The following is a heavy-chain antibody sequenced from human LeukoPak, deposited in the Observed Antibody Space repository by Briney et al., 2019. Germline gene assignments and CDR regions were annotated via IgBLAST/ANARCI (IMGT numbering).Heavy chain of an antibody. V-gene: IGHV4-39*01. Sequence: SETLSLTCTVSVGSISSSSYYWGWIRQPPGKGLEWIGSIYYSGSTYYNPSLKSRVTISVDTSKNQFSLKLSSVTAADTAVYYCARLGVRLRFLEWLPIDYWGQGTLVTVSS. CDR1: VGSISSSSYY. CDR3: ARLGVRLRFLEWLPIDY. CDR2: IYYSGST. J-gene: IGHJ4*02. D-gene: IGHD3-3*01.